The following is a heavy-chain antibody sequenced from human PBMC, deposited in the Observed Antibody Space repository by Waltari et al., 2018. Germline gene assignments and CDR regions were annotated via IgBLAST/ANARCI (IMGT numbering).Heavy chain of an antibody. CDR3: ASLNCGGDCYARPGEFDY. Sequence: QVQLQESGPGLVKPSQTLSLTCTVSGCSITSDKYYWSWIRPPPAKGLEWIGYIYYSGSTYYNPSLKSRVTMSIDTSKNQFSLKLTSVSAADTAVYYCASLNCGGDCYARPGEFDYWGQGTLVTVSS. V-gene: IGHV4-30-4*08. CDR1: GCSITSDKYY. D-gene: IGHD2-21*01. J-gene: IGHJ4*02. CDR2: IYYSGST.